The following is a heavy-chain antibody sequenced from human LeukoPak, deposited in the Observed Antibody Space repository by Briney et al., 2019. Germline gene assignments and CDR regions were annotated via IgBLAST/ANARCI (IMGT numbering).Heavy chain of an antibody. CDR2: MKEDESEK. V-gene: IGHV3-7*01. Sequence: GGSLRLSCAASEFNLSSYWMTWVRQAPGKGLERVATMKEDESEKYYMDSVKGRFTISRDNAKNSLFLQMNSLRAEDTAVYYCAREKKTEWTTGAFDMWGQGTMVIVSS. D-gene: IGHD3-3*01. CDR3: AREKKTEWTTGAFDM. J-gene: IGHJ3*02. CDR1: EFNLSSYW.